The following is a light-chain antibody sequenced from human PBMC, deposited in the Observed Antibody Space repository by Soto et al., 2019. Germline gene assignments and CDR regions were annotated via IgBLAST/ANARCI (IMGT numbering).Light chain of an antibody. CDR2: LGS. Sequence: DIVMTQSPLSLPVTPGEPASISCRSSQSLLHSNGYKYLDWYLQKPGQSPQLLIYLGSNRATGNPARFSGSGSWTDFTLTISSLEPEDFAVYYCQQRSNWPPTFGQGTKVDIK. CDR3: QQRSNWPPT. V-gene: IGKV2-28*01. CDR1: QSLLHSNGYKY. J-gene: IGKJ1*01.